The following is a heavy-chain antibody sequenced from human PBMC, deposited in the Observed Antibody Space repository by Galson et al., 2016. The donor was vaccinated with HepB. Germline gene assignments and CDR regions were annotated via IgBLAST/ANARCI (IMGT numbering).Heavy chain of an antibody. V-gene: IGHV5-51*01. CDR3: AINYDSRVWAWRRAFDI. J-gene: IGHJ3*02. CDR2: TYPVDSDT. CDR1: GYSFVTHW. Sequence: QSGAEVKTPGESLKISCKGSGYSFVTHWIAWVRQMPGKGLEWMAITYPVDSDTPYSPSFQGRVSVSIDKSISTAYLQWSTLKASDTAMYFCAINYDSRVWAWRRAFDIWGQGTMVTVSS. D-gene: IGHD3-22*01.